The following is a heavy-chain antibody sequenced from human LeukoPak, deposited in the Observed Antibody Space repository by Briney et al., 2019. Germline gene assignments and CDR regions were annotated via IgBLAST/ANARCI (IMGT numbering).Heavy chain of an antibody. Sequence: GSLRLSCAALGFTFSSFSMGWVRRAPGKGLGWVAKIRQDGSEIYYVDSVKGRFTISRDNAKNSLYLQMNSLRVEDTAWYYCARDSSGWALHSFDMWGQGTMVTVSS. V-gene: IGHV3-7*04. D-gene: IGHD6-19*01. CDR3: ARDSSGWALHSFDM. CDR2: IRQDGSEI. J-gene: IGHJ3*02. CDR1: GFTFSSFS.